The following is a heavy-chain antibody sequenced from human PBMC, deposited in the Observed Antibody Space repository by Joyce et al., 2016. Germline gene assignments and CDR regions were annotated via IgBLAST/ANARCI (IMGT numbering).Heavy chain of an antibody. J-gene: IGHJ6*02. CDR1: EYTFSRYW. V-gene: IGHV5-51*01. Sequence: EVQLVQSGPEMKKPGESLKISCKGFEYTFSRYWIAWVRQIPGKGLEWMGIINPGDSDTRYIPSFQGQVTFSADKSINTAYLQWRSLRASDTAIYYCARDIDYRSGMDVWGQGTPVSVSS. CDR2: INPGDSDT. CDR3: ARDIDYRSGMDV. D-gene: IGHD4-11*01.